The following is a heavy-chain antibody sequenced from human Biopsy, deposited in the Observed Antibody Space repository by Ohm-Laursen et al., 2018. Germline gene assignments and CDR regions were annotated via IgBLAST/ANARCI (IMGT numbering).Heavy chain of an antibody. J-gene: IGHJ4*02. CDR3: ARDPLNGHKHFDY. CDR1: SYTFTDYN. V-gene: IGHV1-2*02. CDR2: INCKTSAT. Sequence: GASVKVSCKASSYTFTDYNIHCMRQAPGQGLEWLGYINCKTSATNYAQKFQGTVTMTRDTSISTAYLALGSLRSADTAIYYCARDPLNGHKHFDYWGQGSLVTVSS. D-gene: IGHD2-8*01.